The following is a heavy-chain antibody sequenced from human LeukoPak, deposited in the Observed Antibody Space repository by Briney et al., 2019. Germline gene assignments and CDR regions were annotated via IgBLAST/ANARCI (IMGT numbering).Heavy chain of an antibody. Sequence: AGESLKISCKGSGYSFTNHWIGWVRQMPGKGLEWMGIIYPGDSDTRYSPSFQGQVTISADKSTTTASLQWSSLKASDTAIYYCARRSNYCDGGSCLLFDFWGQGTLVTVSS. CDR3: ARRSNYCDGGSCLLFDF. CDR1: GYSFTNHW. D-gene: IGHD2-15*01. CDR2: IYPGDSDT. J-gene: IGHJ4*02. V-gene: IGHV5-51*01.